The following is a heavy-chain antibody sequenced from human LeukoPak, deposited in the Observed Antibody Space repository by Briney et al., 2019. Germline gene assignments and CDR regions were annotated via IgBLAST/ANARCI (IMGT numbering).Heavy chain of an antibody. D-gene: IGHD4-23*01. Sequence: GGSLRLSCTASGLTLSNYWMIWVRQAPGKGLQWVANIKQDGSEKYYVDSVKGRFTISRDNAKNSLYLQMNSLRAEDTAVYYCARESPSDYGGDYWGQGTLVTVSS. CDR2: IKQDGSEK. J-gene: IGHJ4*02. CDR1: GLTLSNYW. V-gene: IGHV3-7*03. CDR3: ARESPSDYGGDY.